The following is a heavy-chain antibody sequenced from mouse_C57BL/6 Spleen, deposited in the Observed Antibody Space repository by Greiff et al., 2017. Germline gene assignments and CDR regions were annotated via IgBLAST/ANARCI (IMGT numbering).Heavy chain of an antibody. CDR2: IDPETGGT. J-gene: IGHJ4*01. CDR3: TRTGNYESMDY. CDR1: GYTFTDYE. D-gene: IGHD2-4*01. Sequence: QVQLKESGAELVRPGASVTLSCKASGYTFTDYEMHWVKQTPVPGLEWIGAIDPETGGTAYNQKFKGKAILTADKSSSTAYMELRSLTSEDSAVYYCTRTGNYESMDYWGQGTSVTVSS. V-gene: IGHV1-15*01.